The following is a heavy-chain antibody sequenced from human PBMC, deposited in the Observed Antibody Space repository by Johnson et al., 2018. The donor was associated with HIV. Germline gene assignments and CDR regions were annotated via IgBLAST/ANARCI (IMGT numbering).Heavy chain of an antibody. Sequence: QVQLVESGGGLVQPGGSLRLSCAASGFTVSSNYMSWVRQAPGKGLEWVAFIRYDGSNKYYADSVKGRFTISRDNSKNTLYLQMNSLRAEDTAVYYCAKVTLGIGAFDIWGQGTMVTVSS. CDR1: GFTVSSNY. D-gene: IGHD7-27*01. J-gene: IGHJ3*02. V-gene: IGHV3-30*02. CDR3: AKVTLGIGAFDI. CDR2: IRYDGSNK.